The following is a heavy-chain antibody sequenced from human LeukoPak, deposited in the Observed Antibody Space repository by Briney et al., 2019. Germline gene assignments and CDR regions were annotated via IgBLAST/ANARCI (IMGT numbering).Heavy chain of an antibody. Sequence: GGALRLSCAVSGFTFSSCGMSWGRQAPGKGLESLSVINHSCSGIYYADSVKGRFTTSRDNSKNTLFLEMNSIRVEHTAIYYCAKALPPDTSGTFDHWGQGSLVTVSS. CDR1: GFTFSSCG. CDR3: AKALPPDTSGTFDH. D-gene: IGHD6-19*01. V-gene: IGHV3-23*01. CDR2: INHSCSGI. J-gene: IGHJ4*02.